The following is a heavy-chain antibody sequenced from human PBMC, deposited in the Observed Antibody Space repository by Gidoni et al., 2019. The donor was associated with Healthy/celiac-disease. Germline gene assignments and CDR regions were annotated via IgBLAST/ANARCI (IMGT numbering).Heavy chain of an antibody. CDR2: ISGSGGST. D-gene: IGHD3-10*01. CDR3: AKGRGLLWFGELSAFDY. V-gene: IGHV3-23*01. Sequence: EVQLLESGGGLVQPGGSLRLSCAASGFTFSSSAMSWVRQAPGKGLEWVSAISGSGGSTYYADSVKGRFTISRDNSKNTLYLQMNSLRAEDTAVYYCAKGRGLLWFGELSAFDYWGQGTLVTVSS. J-gene: IGHJ4*02. CDR1: GFTFSSSA.